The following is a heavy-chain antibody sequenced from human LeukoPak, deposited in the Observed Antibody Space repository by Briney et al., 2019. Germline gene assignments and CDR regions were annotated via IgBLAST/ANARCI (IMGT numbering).Heavy chain of an antibody. CDR2: ISSSSSYI. V-gene: IGHV3-21*01. J-gene: IGHJ4*02. CDR1: GFTFSSYS. Sequence: PGGSLRLSCAASGFTFSSYSMNWVRQAPGKGLEWVSSISSSSSYIYYADSVKGRFTISRDNAKNSLYLQMNSLRAEDTAVYYGARNQKAAPGTPGGVYWGQGTLVTVSS. D-gene: IGHD6-13*01. CDR3: ARNQKAAPGTPGGVY.